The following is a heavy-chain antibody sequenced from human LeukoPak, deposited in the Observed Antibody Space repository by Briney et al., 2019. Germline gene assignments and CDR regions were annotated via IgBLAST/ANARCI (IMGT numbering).Heavy chain of an antibody. Sequence: GGSLRLSCAASGFTFSSYAMSWVRQAPGKGLEWVSAISGSGGSTYYADSVKGRFTISRDNSKNTLYLQMNSLRAEDTAVYYCVKGKYYYDSSGYPGDWGQGTLVTVSS. V-gene: IGHV3-23*01. J-gene: IGHJ4*02. CDR3: VKGKYYYDSSGYPGD. D-gene: IGHD3-22*01. CDR2: ISGSGGST. CDR1: GFTFSSYA.